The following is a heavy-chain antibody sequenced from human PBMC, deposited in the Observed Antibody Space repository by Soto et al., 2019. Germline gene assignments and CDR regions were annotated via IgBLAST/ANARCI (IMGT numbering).Heavy chain of an antibody. CDR3: AKIGNCFDP. D-gene: IGHD3-16*01. CDR2: VTVSGSST. V-gene: IGHV3-23*01. Sequence: LRVSCAASGFTFTNYAMSWVRQAPGKGLEWVSTVTVSGSSTNYADSVKVRFTISRDNSKNTLSLQMNSLRAEDTAVYYCAKIGNCFDPWGQGTLVTVSS. CDR1: GFTFTNYA. J-gene: IGHJ5*02.